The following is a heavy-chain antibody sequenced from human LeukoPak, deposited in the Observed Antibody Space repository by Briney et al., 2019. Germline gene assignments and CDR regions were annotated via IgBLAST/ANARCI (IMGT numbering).Heavy chain of an antibody. V-gene: IGHV1-18*04. Sequence: ASVKVSCKASGYTFTDYYIHWARQAPGQGLEWMGWISAYNGNTNYAQKLQGRVTMTIDTSTSTAYMELRSLRSEDTAVYYCARGVPAAIYYYYMDVWGKGTTVTVSS. D-gene: IGHD2-2*02. CDR3: ARGVPAAIYYYYMDV. J-gene: IGHJ6*03. CDR2: ISAYNGNT. CDR1: GYTFTDYY.